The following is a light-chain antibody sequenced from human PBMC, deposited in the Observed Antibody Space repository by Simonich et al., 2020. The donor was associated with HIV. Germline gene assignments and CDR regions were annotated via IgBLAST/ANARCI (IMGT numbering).Light chain of an antibody. CDR2: KVS. CDR3: MQGTHWPYT. CDR1: QSLVNSDGNTY. V-gene: IGKV2-30*01. J-gene: IGKJ2*01. Sequence: DVVMTQSPLSLPVTLGQPASISCRSSQSLVNSDGNTYLNWFQQRPGQSPRRLSYKVSNRDSGVPDRFSGSGTGTDFTLKISRVEAEDVGVYYGMQGTHWPYTFGQGTKLEIK.